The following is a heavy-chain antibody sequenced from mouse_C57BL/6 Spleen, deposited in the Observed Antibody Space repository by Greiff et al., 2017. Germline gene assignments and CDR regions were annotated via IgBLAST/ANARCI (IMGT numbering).Heavy chain of an antibody. V-gene: IGHV5-17*01. D-gene: IGHD1-1*01. CDR1: GFTFSDYG. CDR2: ISSGSSTI. J-gene: IGHJ3*01. Sequence: EVKLVESGGGLVKPGGSLKLSCAASGFTFSDYGMHWVRQAPEKGLEWVAYISSGSSTIYYADTVKGRFTISRDNAKNTLFLQMTSLRSEDTAMYYCARLGTTVVAPFAYWGQGTLVTVSA. CDR3: ARLGTTVVAPFAY.